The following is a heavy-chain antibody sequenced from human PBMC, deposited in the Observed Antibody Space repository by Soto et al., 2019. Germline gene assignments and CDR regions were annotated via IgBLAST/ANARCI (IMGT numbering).Heavy chain of an antibody. V-gene: IGHV1-18*04. CDR3: ARDYGDRPEYFKH. J-gene: IGHJ1*01. CDR2: ISPLKGRT. CDR1: GYNFTSYG. Sequence: QVQLVQSGPDLKRPGASMKVSCKASGYNFTSYGISWVRQAPGQGLEWMAWISPLKGRTQYSQKAQGRVTLSTDTSSNTAYMEMTTLRVDDTAVYYCARDYGDRPEYFKHWGQGTLVTVS. D-gene: IGHD4-17*01.